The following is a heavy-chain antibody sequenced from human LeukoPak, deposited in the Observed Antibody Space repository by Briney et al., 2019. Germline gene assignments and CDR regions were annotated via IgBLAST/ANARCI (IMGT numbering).Heavy chain of an antibody. Sequence: SETLSLTCTVSGGSISSANYYWNWIRQHPGKGLEWIGSIYFTGTTHYNPSLKSRVTLSVDTSKNQFSLKLSSVTAADTAMYYCARDRDGASSNWFDPWGQGSLVTVSS. CDR3: ARDRDGASSNWFDP. V-gene: IGHV4-31*03. J-gene: IGHJ5*02. CDR1: GGSISSANYY. CDR2: IYFTGTT. D-gene: IGHD2-15*01.